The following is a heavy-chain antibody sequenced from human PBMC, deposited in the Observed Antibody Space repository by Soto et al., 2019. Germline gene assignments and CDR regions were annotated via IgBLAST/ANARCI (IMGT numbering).Heavy chain of an antibody. CDR2: IYWDDDK. D-gene: IGHD6-19*01. Sequence: QITLTESGPTLVKPTRPLTLTCTFSGFSLSTIGVGVGWIRQPPGKALEWLAFIYWDDDKRYSPSLSSKLTITKDTSKHQVVLTMTNMDPEDTGTDCGAHGYTGSAWLQNWFDPWGKVNLVTVAS. J-gene: IGHJ5*02. CDR3: AHGYTGSAWLQNWFDP. V-gene: IGHV2-5*02. CDR1: GFSLSTIGVG.